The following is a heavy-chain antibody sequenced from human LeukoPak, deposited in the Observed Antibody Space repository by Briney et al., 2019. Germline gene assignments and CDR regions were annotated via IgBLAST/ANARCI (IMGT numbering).Heavy chain of an antibody. CDR3: ARDRAAARPRGWFDP. V-gene: IGHV4-39*07. CDR2: IYYSGST. D-gene: IGHD6-6*01. CDR1: GFSFSTYW. Sequence: GSLRLSCAASGFSFSTYWMSWVRQPPGKGLEWIGSIYYSGSTYYNPSLKSRVTISVDTSKNQFSLKLSSVTAADTAVYYCARDRAAARPRGWFDPWGQGTLVTVSS. J-gene: IGHJ5*02.